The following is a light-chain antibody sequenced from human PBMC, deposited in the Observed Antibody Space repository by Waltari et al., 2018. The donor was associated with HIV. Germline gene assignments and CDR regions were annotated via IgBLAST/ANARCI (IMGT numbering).Light chain of an antibody. CDR1: SSNIGSNP. CDR3: ATWDDSLNGPV. J-gene: IGLJ2*01. V-gene: IGLV1-44*01. Sequence: QSVLTQPPSASGPPGQRVTISCSGSSSNIGSNPVNWYQQLPGTAPRLLIYSSNQRPSGVPDRFSGSKSGTSASLAISGLQSEDEADYYCATWDDSLNGPVFGGGTKLTVL. CDR2: SSN.